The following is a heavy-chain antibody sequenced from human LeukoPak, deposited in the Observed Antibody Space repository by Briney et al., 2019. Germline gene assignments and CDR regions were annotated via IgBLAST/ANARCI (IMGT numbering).Heavy chain of an antibody. CDR1: GLTFSSYA. D-gene: IGHD3-22*01. CDR3: ASGGHTMIVRDDAFDI. Sequence: PGGSLRLSCAASGLTFSSYAMHWVRQAPGKGLEWVAVISYDGSNKYYADSVKGRFTISRDNSKNTLYLQMNSLRAEDTAVYYCASGGHTMIVRDDAFDIWGQGTMVTVSS. CDR2: ISYDGSNK. J-gene: IGHJ3*02. V-gene: IGHV3-30-3*01.